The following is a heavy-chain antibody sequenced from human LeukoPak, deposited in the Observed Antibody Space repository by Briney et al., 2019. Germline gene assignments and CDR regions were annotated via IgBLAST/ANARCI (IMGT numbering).Heavy chain of an antibody. CDR3: ARHYGP. CDR2: ISSSGNT. V-gene: IGHV4-39*01. D-gene: IGHD3-10*01. J-gene: IGHJ4*02. Sequence: SETLSLTCIVSGGSTSGGNYYWGWIRRPPGKGLEWIGGISSSGNTYYNPSLKSRITISVDTSKNHFSLKLSSVTAADTAVYYCARHYGPWGQGTLITVSS. CDR1: GGSTSGGNYY.